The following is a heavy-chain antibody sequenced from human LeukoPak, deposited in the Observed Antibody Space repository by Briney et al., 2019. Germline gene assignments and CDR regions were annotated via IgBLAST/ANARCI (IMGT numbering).Heavy chain of an antibody. CDR3: AKYVVAASTYYFDY. Sequence: GRSLRLSCAASGFTFSSSGMHWVRQAPGKGLEWVSTITSGGSTYYPDSVKGRITISRDNSKNTLYLQMNSLTADDTAVYYCAKYVVAASTYYFDYWGQGTLVTVSS. J-gene: IGHJ4*02. D-gene: IGHD2-15*01. CDR2: ITSGGST. CDR1: GFTFSSSG. V-gene: IGHV3-NL1*01.